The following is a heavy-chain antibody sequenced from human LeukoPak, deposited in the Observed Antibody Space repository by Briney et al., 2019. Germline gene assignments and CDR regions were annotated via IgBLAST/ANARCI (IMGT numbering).Heavy chain of an antibody. CDR1: GYTFTSYA. J-gene: IGHJ5*02. Sequence: GASVKVSCKASGYTFTSYAMHWVRQAPGQRLEWMGWINAGNGNTKYSQEFQGRVTITRDTSASTAYMELSSLRSDDTAVYYCARERGNYDILTDYYEGNGFDPWGQGTLVTVSS. V-gene: IGHV1-3*01. D-gene: IGHD3-9*01. CDR3: ARERGNYDILTDYYEGNGFDP. CDR2: INAGNGNT.